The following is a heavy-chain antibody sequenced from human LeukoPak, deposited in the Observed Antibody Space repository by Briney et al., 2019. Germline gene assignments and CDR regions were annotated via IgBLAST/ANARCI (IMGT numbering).Heavy chain of an antibody. J-gene: IGHJ4*02. D-gene: IGHD3-3*01. CDR3: ARTYDFWSGTTDY. Sequence: GGSLRLSCAAFGFTFSSYSMNWVRQAPGKGLEWVSSISSSSSYIYYADSVKGRFTISRDNAKNSLYLQMNSLRAEDTAVYYCARTYDFWSGTTDYWGQGTLVTVSS. CDR1: GFTFSSYS. V-gene: IGHV3-21*01. CDR2: ISSSSSYI.